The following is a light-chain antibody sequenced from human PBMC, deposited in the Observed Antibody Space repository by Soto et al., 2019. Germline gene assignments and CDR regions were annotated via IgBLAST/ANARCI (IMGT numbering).Light chain of an antibody. CDR2: KAS. Sequence: DIQMTQSPSTLSGSVGDRVTITCRASQTISSWLAWYQQKPGKAPKLLIYKASTLKSGVPSRFSGSGSGTEFTLTISSLQADDFATYYCQHYNSYPEAFGQGTRV. CDR1: QTISSW. V-gene: IGKV1-5*03. J-gene: IGKJ1*01. CDR3: QHYNSYPEA.